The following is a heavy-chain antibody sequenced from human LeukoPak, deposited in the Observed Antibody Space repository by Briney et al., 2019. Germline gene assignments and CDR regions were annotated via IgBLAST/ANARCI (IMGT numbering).Heavy chain of an antibody. Sequence: SETLSLTCTVSGGSISSSSYYWGWIRQPPGKGLEWIGSIYYSGSTYYNPSLKSRVTISVDTSKNQFSLKLSSVTAADTAVYYCARVYSGAHPYGYYYYMDVWGKGTTVTVSS. CDR1: GGSISSSSYY. CDR2: IYYSGST. D-gene: IGHD2-21*01. V-gene: IGHV4-39*07. J-gene: IGHJ6*03. CDR3: ARVYSGAHPYGYYYYMDV.